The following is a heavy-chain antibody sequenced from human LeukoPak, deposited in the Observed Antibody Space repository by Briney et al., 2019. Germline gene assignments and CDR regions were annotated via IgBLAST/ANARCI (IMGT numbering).Heavy chain of an antibody. D-gene: IGHD2-15*01. CDR1: GGSVSSGSYY. V-gene: IGHV4-39*01. J-gene: IGHJ4*02. CDR2: IYYSGNT. CDR3: VRHALRVAAV. Sequence: PSETLSLTCTVSGGSVSSGSYYWGWVRQPPGKGLEWIGSIYYSGNTYYNPSLKSRVTISIDTSKKEFSLKVTSVTAADTAVFYCVRHALRVAAVWGQGTLVTVSS.